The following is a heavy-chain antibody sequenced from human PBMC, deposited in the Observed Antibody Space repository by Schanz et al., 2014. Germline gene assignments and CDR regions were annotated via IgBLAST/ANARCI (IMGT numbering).Heavy chain of an antibody. CDR3: ARDHVATTDYDYFFYYLDV. CDR1: GYTFTSYG. J-gene: IGHJ6*03. D-gene: IGHD1-1*01. Sequence: QVQLVQSGAEVKKPGASVKVSCKASGYTFTSYGISWVRQAPGQGLEWMGWISPYSGNTNYAQKLQGRVTMTADTSTSTAYMDLTSLRSVDTAVYYCARDHVATTDYDYFFYYLDVWATGITVIVSS. CDR2: ISPYSGNT. V-gene: IGHV1-18*01.